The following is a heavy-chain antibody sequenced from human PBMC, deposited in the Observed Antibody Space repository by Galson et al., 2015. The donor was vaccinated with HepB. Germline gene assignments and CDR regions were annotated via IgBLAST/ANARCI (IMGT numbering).Heavy chain of an antibody. CDR3: AKTGGGGSSGSHGNFDS. V-gene: IGHV6-1*01. CDR1: GDSVSSNSAA. D-gene: IGHD6-13*01. Sequence: CAISGDSVSSNSAAWNWIRQSPSRGLEWLGRTYYRSKWYNDYAVSVNSRLTLNSDTSKNQFSLQLASVTPEDAAIYYCAKTGGGGSSGSHGNFDSWGQGTLVTVSS. J-gene: IGHJ4*02. CDR2: TYYRSKWYN.